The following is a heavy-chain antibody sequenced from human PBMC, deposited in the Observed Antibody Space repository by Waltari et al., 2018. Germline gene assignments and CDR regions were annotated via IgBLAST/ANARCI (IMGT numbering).Heavy chain of an antibody. CDR3: AREGPDYYDSSSFDY. D-gene: IGHD3-22*01. V-gene: IGHV1-69*15. CDR1: VGPASSYA. Sequence: HLLQTGQAVMSRGSSLRSSDKASVGPASSYAFSGVHQAPGQGLEWMGRILPIFGTANYAQKFQGRVTITADEATSTAYMERSSLRSEDTAVYYCAREGPDYYDSSSFDYWGQGTLVTVSS. J-gene: IGHJ4*02. CDR2: ILPIFGTA.